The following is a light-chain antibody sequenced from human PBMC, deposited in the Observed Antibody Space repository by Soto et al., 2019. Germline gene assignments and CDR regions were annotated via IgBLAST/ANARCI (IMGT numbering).Light chain of an antibody. V-gene: IGKV1-5*03. CDR1: QSVSTW. CDR3: QQYNSYVYS. CDR2: KAS. J-gene: IGKJ2*03. Sequence: DIQMTQSPSILSASVGDTVNITGRASQSVSTWLAWYQQKPGKAPKVMIYKASTLQIGVPSRFSASGSGTEFTLTISSLQPDDFATYYCQQYNSYVYSFGRGTKLES.